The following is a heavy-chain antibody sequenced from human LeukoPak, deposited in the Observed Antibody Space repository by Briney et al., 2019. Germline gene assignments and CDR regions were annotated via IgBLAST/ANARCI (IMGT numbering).Heavy chain of an antibody. J-gene: IGHJ4*02. CDR3: ARGDYYDSSSYYYGFDY. V-gene: IGHV3-21*01. CDR1: GFTFSSYS. Sequence: GGSLRLSCAASGFTFSSYSMNWVRQAPGKGLEWVSSISSSSSYIYYADSVKGRFTISRDNAKNSLYLQMNSLRAEDTAVYYCARGDYYDSSSYYYGFDYWGQGTLVTVSS. CDR2: ISSSSSYI. D-gene: IGHD3-22*01.